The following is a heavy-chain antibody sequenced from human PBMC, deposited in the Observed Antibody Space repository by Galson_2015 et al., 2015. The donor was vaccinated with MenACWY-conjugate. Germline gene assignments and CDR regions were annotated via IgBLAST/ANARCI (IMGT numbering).Heavy chain of an antibody. CDR2: IHYSGST. Sequence: ETLSLTCSVSGASISTDYWSWIRQPPGKGLEWIGYIHYSGSTKYNPSLKTRITMSLDTSENQFSLKLSSVTAADTAVYYCARWVAVKMIEYCGQGTLVTVPS. J-gene: IGHJ4*02. V-gene: IGHV4-59*01. CDR1: GASISTDY. D-gene: IGHD6-19*01. CDR3: ARWVAVKMIEY.